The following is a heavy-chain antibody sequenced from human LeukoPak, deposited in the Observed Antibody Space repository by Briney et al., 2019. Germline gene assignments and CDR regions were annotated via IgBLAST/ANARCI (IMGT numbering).Heavy chain of an antibody. CDR1: GFTFRSYE. D-gene: IGHD3-22*01. J-gene: IGHJ4*02. CDR3: AKVSHYDSSGYYGYVDY. V-gene: IGHV3-48*03. Sequence: GGSLRLSCAASGFTFRSYEMNWVRQAPGKGLEWVSYISSSGSTIYYADSVRGRFTISRDNAKNSLFLQMNSLRAEDTAVYYCAKVSHYDSSGYYGYVDYWGQGTLVTVSS. CDR2: ISSSGSTI.